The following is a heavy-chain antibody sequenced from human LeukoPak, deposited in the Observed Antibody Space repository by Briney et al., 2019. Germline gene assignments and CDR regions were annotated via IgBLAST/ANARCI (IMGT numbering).Heavy chain of an antibody. CDR1: GYTFTNYY. CDR3: ASDHFDSSGYYYLLGYFEH. Sequence: ASVKVSCQASGYTFTNYYVHWVRQAPGQALEWMGIIKPSGGGTSYALKFQGRVTMTRDTSTSTAYMELSSLRSEDTAVYYCASDHFDSSGYYYLLGYFEHWGQGTLVTVSS. D-gene: IGHD3-22*01. J-gene: IGHJ1*01. CDR2: IKPSGGGT. V-gene: IGHV1-46*01.